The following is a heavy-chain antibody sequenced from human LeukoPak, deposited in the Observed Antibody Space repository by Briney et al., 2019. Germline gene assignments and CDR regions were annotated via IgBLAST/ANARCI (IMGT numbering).Heavy chain of an antibody. CDR3: AKDKSAMVRGVGDAFDI. D-gene: IGHD3-10*01. V-gene: IGHV3-9*01. CDR1: GCAFISSP. Sequence: GGPLRFPCEAVGCAFISSPLWWWRQHPGRGGVGWLGFIWYSGSTGYPDSLKGRFTIYRDNAKNSLYLQMNSLTAEDTALYYCAKDKSAMVRGVGDAFDIWGQGTMVTVSS. J-gene: IGHJ3*02. CDR2: FIWYSGST.